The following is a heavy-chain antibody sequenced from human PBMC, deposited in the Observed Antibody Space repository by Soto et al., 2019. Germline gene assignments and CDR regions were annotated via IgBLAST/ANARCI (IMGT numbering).Heavy chain of an antibody. CDR2: IYWDDDK. CDR1: GFSLNTTGVG. V-gene: IGHV2-5*02. J-gene: IGHJ4*02. D-gene: IGHD2-15*01. Sequence: QITLKESGPTQVKPTQTLTLTCTFSGFSLNTTGVGVGWIRQPPGKALEWLAIIYWDDDKRYSPSLSSRLTITKDTSKNQVVLTMTNVDPVDTATYYCAHRAILCSGGSCYSHTFDYWGQGTLVTVSS. CDR3: AHRAILCSGGSCYSHTFDY.